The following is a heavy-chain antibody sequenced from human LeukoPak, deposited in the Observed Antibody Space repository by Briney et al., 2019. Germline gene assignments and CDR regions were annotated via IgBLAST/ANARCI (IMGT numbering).Heavy chain of an antibody. CDR3: AREYGYSSGWTGGWFDP. Sequence: ASVKVSCKASGYTFTGYYMHWVRQAPGQGLEWMGWINPNSGGTNYAQKFQGRVTMTRDTSISTAYMELSRLRSGDTAVYYCAREYGYSSGWTGGWFDPWGQGTLVTVSS. D-gene: IGHD6-19*01. CDR2: INPNSGGT. V-gene: IGHV1-2*02. CDR1: GYTFTGYY. J-gene: IGHJ5*02.